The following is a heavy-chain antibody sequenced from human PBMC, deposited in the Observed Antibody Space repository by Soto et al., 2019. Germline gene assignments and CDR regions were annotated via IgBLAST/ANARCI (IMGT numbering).Heavy chain of an antibody. Sequence: GASVKVSCKASGYTFSNYGINWVRQAPGQGLEWMGWISPYNGNTKYAQRLQGRVTMTTDTSTSTAFMELRSLRSDDTAVYYCAIEHPGPYIVVVTSGLSVWLDPWGQGPLVTVSS. V-gene: IGHV1-18*01. D-gene: IGHD2-2*01. CDR3: AIEHPGPYIVVVTSGLSVWLDP. CDR2: ISPYNGNT. J-gene: IGHJ5*02. CDR1: GYTFSNYG.